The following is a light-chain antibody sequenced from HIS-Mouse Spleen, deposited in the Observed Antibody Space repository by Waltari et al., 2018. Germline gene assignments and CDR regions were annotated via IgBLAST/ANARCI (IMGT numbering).Light chain of an antibody. V-gene: IGLV3-10*01. CDR3: YSTDSSGNHRV. CDR2: EDS. CDR1: ALPTKF. J-gene: IGLJ2*01. Sequence: SSELTQPPSVSVSPGQTARITCPGAALPTKFAYWYQQKSGQAPVLVIYEDSKRPSAIPERFSGSSSGTMATLTISGAQVEDEADYYCYSTDSSGNHRVFGGGTKLTVL.